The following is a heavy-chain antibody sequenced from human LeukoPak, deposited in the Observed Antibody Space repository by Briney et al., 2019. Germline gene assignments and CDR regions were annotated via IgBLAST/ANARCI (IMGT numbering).Heavy chain of an antibody. D-gene: IGHD3-10*01. Sequence: PSETLSLTCAVYGGSFSGYYWSWIRQPPGKGLEWIGEINHSGSTNYNPSLKSRVTISVDTSKNQFSLKLSSVTAADTAVYYCARSRRTYSYDAGNYSPPYYFDYWGQGALVTVSS. CDR1: GGSFSGYY. CDR2: INHSGST. V-gene: IGHV4-34*01. J-gene: IGHJ4*02. CDR3: ARSRRTYSYDAGNYSPPYYFDY.